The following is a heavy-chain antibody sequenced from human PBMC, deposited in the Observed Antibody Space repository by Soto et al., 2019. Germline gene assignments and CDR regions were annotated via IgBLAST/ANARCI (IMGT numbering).Heavy chain of an antibody. J-gene: IGHJ4*02. CDR2: INGGNGNT. V-gene: IGHV1-3*01. CDR3: ARVSGWYHLDY. CDR1: GYTFTSYA. D-gene: IGHD6-19*01. Sequence: ASVKVSCKASGYTFTSYAMHWVRQAPGQRLEWMGWINGGNGNTRYSQKFQGRVTITRDTSASTAYMELSSLSSEDTAVYYCARVSGWYHLDYWGQGTLVTVSS.